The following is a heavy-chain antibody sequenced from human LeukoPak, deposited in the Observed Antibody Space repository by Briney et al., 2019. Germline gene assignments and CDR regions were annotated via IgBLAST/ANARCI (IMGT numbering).Heavy chain of an antibody. CDR1: GYTFTSYG. J-gene: IGHJ1*01. CDR2: IIPIFGIA. V-gene: IGHV1-69*04. Sequence: SVKVSCKASGYTFTSYGISWVRQAPGQGLEWMGRIIPIFGIANYAQKFQGRVTITADKSTSTAYMELSSLRSEDTAVYYCAREYLRLGGYFQHWGQGTLVTVSS. D-gene: IGHD1-26*01. CDR3: AREYLRLGGYFQH.